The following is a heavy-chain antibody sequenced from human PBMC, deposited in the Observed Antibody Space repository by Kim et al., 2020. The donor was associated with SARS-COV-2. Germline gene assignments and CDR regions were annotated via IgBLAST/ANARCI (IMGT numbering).Heavy chain of an antibody. CDR1: GFTFSSYG. CDR2: ISYDGSNK. CDR3: AKDRLPNYYYGMDV. Sequence: GGSLRLSCAASGFTFSSYGMHWVRQAPGKGLEWVAVISYDGSNKYYADSVKGRFTISRDNSKNTLYLQMNSLRAEDTAVYYCAKDRLPNYYYGMDVWGQGTTVTVSS. J-gene: IGHJ6*02. V-gene: IGHV3-30*18. D-gene: IGHD2-8*01.